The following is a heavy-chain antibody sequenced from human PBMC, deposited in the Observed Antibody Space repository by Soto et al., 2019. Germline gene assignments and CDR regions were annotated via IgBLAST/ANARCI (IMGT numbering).Heavy chain of an antibody. CDR1: GFSPNSYA. J-gene: IGHJ6*02. CDR3: ESDCSSHTCYRQGGMDV. Sequence: GGSLRLSCAASGFSPNSYAMHWVRQAPGKGLEWVAVISYDGSNKFYGDSVKGRFTISRDNSKNTVYLQMDSLRTEDTAVYYCESDCSSHTCYRQGGMDVWGQGTTVTVSS. CDR2: ISYDGSNK. D-gene: IGHD2-2*02. V-gene: IGHV3-30-3*01.